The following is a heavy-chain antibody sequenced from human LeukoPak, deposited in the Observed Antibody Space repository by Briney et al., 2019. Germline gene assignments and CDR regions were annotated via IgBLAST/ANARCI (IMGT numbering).Heavy chain of an antibody. J-gene: IGHJ4*02. D-gene: IGHD3-22*01. V-gene: IGHV3-23*01. CDR3: ARDRPNYYGSDGHYYRRDGDY. Sequence: GGSLRLSCAASGFTFSSYAMSWVRQAPGKGLEWVSAITGNADTTYYADSVEGRFTISRDNSKNTLYLQMNSLRAEDTAVYYCARDRPNYYGSDGHYYRRDGDYWGRGTLVSVSS. CDR2: ITGNADTT. CDR1: GFTFSSYA.